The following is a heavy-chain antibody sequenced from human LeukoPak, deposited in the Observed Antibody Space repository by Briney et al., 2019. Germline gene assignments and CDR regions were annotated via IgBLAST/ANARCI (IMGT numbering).Heavy chain of an antibody. J-gene: IGHJ5*02. D-gene: IGHD2-15*01. CDR3: ARGYCSGGSCPNWFDP. CDR2: ISAYNGNT. CDR1: GGTFSSYA. Sequence: ASVKVSCKASGGTFSSYAISWVRQAPGQGLEWMGWISAYNGNTNYAQKLQGRVTMTTDTSTSTAYMELRSLRSDDTAVYYCARGYCSGGSCPNWFDPWGQGTLVTVSS. V-gene: IGHV1-18*01.